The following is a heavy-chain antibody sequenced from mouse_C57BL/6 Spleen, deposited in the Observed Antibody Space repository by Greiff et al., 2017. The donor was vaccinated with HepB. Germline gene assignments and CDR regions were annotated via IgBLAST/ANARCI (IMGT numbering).Heavy chain of an antibody. CDR1: GYSFTGYY. CDR3: ARTPYYYGSSYWFAY. V-gene: IGHV1-42*01. J-gene: IGHJ3*01. Sequence: EVQLQQSGPELVKPGASVKISCKASGYSFTGYYMNWVKQSPEKSLEWIGEINPSTGGTTYNQKFKDKATLTVDKSSSTAYMQLKSLTSEDSAVYYCARTPYYYGSSYWFAYWGQGTLVTVSA. D-gene: IGHD1-1*01. CDR2: INPSTGGT.